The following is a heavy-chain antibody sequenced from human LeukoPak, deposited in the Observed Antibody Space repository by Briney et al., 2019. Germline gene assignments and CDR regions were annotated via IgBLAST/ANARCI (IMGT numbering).Heavy chain of an antibody. V-gene: IGHV4-59*01. D-gene: IGHD2-8*01. J-gene: IGHJ4*02. CDR2: IHYTGKT. CDR1: GDSLTTYY. CDR3: ARYYCPSGSCLHFDY. Sequence: SETLSLTCTVSGDSLTTYYWSRIRQPPGKGLEWIGYIHYTGKTNSNPSLKSRVSISVDTSKSQFSLGLSSVTAADTAVYYCARYYCPSGSCLHFDYWGQGALVTVSS.